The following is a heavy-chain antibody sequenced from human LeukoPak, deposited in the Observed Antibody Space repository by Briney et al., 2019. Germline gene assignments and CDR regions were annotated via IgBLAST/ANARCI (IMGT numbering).Heavy chain of an antibody. D-gene: IGHD3-3*01. CDR2: IKQDGSEK. V-gene: IGHV3-7*03. J-gene: IGHJ4*02. Sequence: PGGSLRLSCAASGFTFSSYWMSWVRQAPGKGLEWVANIKQDGSEKYYVDSVKGRFTISRDNAKNSLYLQMNSLRAEDTAVYYCARDGSYDFWSGPLYWGQGTLVTVSS. CDR3: ARDGSYDFWSGPLY. CDR1: GFTFSSYW.